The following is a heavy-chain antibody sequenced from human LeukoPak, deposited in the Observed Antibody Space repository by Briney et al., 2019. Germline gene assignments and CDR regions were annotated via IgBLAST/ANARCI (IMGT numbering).Heavy chain of an antibody. CDR3: ARVGEGLDV. V-gene: IGHV3-11*01. D-gene: IGHD4-17*01. CDR1: GFTFNDYY. J-gene: IGHJ6*02. Sequence: PGGSLRLSCAASGFTFNDYYMSWIRQAPGKGLEWISHISNGGTTIYYADSVKGRFTISRDNAEDSLYLQMNSLRAEDTAVYYCARVGEGLDVWGQGTTVTVSS. CDR2: ISNGGTTI.